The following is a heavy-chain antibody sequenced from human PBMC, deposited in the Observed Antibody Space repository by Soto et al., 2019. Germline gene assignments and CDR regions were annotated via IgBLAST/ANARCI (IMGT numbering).Heavy chain of an antibody. Sequence: PSETLSLTCTVSGGSISSYYWNWIRQPPGKGLEWIGYIYNSGSTYYNPSLKSRVTISVDTSKNQFSLKLISVTAADTAVYYCARDGSRDNPGWFDPWGQGTLVTVSS. V-gene: IGHV4-59*01. CDR1: GGSISSYY. CDR3: ARDGSRDNPGWFDP. D-gene: IGHD1-1*01. CDR2: IYNSGST. J-gene: IGHJ5*02.